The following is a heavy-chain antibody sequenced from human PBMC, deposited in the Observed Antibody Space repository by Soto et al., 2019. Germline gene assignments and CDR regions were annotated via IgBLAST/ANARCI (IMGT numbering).Heavy chain of an antibody. CDR1: GYKFTGYG. Sequence: ASVKVSCKASGYKFTGYGIGWVRQAPGQGLEWMGWISAYNGNPSYAQKFQGRVTMTTDTSTSTAYMELRRLRADDTAVYLCARVFRLAVESSCFDYWGQGTLVTVSS. V-gene: IGHV1-18*01. CDR3: ARVFRLAVESSCFDY. D-gene: IGHD6-19*01. J-gene: IGHJ4*02. CDR2: ISAYNGNP.